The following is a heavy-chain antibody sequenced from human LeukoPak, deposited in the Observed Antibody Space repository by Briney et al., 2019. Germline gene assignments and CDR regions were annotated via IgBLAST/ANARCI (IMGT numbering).Heavy chain of an antibody. D-gene: IGHD2-2*01. CDR2: ISGSGGST. Sequence: GGSLRLSCAASGFTFSTYAMSWVRQAPGKGLEWVSAISGSGGSTYYADSVKGRFTISRDNSKNTLYLQMNSLRAEDTAIYYCARVWVVPAAHLKYYYYYGMDVWGQGTTVTVSS. V-gene: IGHV3-23*01. CDR3: ARVWVVPAAHLKYYYYYGMDV. CDR1: GFTFSTYA. J-gene: IGHJ6*02.